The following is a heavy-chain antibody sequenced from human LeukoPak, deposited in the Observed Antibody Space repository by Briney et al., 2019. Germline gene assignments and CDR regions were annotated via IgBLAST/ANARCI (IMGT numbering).Heavy chain of an antibody. CDR3: ARDRGYTYGFPSDY. CDR2: IYSGGST. D-gene: IGHD5-18*01. J-gene: IGHJ4*02. V-gene: IGHV3-53*01. CDR1: GFTVSSNY. Sequence: GGSLRLSCAASGFTVSSNYMSWVRQAPGKGLEWVSVIYSGGSTYYADSVKGRFTISRDNAKNSLYLQMNSLRAEDTAVYYCARDRGYTYGFPSDYWGQGTLVTVSS.